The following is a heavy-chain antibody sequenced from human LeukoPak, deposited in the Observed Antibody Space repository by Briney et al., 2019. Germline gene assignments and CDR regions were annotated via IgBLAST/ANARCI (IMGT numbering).Heavy chain of an antibody. CDR1: GYSFTSYW. V-gene: IGHV5-51*01. D-gene: IGHD2-21*01. CDR3: ASSWSEHDDAFDI. J-gene: IGHJ3*02. Sequence: GESLKISCKGSGYSFTSYWIGWVRQMPGKGLEWMGIIYPGDSDTRYSPSFQGQVTISADKSISTAYLQWSSLKASDTAMYYCASSWSEHDDAFDIWGQGTMVTVSS. CDR2: IYPGDSDT.